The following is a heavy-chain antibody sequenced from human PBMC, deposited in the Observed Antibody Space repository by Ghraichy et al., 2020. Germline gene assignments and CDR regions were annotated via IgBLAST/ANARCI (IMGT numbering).Heavy chain of an antibody. V-gene: IGHV3-74*03. J-gene: IGHJ4*02. D-gene: IGHD1-26*01. CDR3: ATVGRKLELDY. Sequence: GGSLRLSCAASGFTFSSYWMHWVRQAPGKGLVWVSRINSDGSSTTYADSVKGLFTISRDNAKNTLYLQMNSLRAEDTAVYFCATVGRKLELDYWGQGTLVSVSS. CDR1: GFTFSSYW. CDR2: INSDGSST.